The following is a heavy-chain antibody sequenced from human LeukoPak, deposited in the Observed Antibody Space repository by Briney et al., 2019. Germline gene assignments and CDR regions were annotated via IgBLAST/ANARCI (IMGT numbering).Heavy chain of an antibody. V-gene: IGHV4-59*01. Sequence: SETLSLTCTVSGDSISSYYWGWIRLPPGKGLEWIGYISYSGSTTYIPFLKSRVTILVDTSKNQFSLKLSSVTAADTAVYYCVRITQGTIDYWGRGTLVTVSS. CDR3: VRITQGTIDY. CDR2: ISYSGST. D-gene: IGHD3-10*01. J-gene: IGHJ4*02. CDR1: GDSISSYY.